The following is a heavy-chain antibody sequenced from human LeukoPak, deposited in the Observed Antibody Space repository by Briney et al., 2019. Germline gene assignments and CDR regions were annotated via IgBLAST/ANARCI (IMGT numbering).Heavy chain of an antibody. D-gene: IGHD6-13*01. J-gene: IGHJ4*02. CDR2: ISGSGGRT. CDR1: GFTFSSYG. V-gene: IGHV3-23*01. CDR3: ATHAGIAAADQVFDY. Sequence: GGTLRLSCGASGFTFSSYGMSWVRQAPGKGLEWVSAISGSGGRTQYADSVRGRFTISRDNSKNTLYLQMNSLRAEDTAVYCCATHAGIAAADQVFDYWGQGTLVTVSS.